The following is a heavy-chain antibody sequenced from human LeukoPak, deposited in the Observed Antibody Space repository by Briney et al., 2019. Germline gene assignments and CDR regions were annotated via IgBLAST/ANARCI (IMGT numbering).Heavy chain of an antibody. Sequence: SETLSLTCTVSRDSINTGNYYWSWIRQPPGKGLEWIGEINHSGSTSYNPSLKNRVTISVDTSKNQFSLKLSSVTAADTAVYYCARGYGSGSYYPYWGQGTLVTVSS. D-gene: IGHD3-10*01. CDR2: INHSGST. CDR3: ARGYGSGSYYPY. J-gene: IGHJ4*02. V-gene: IGHV4-30-4*01. CDR1: RDSINTGNYY.